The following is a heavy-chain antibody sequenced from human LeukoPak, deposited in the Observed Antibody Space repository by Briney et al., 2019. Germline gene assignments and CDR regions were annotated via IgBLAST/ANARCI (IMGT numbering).Heavy chain of an antibody. CDR3: AREWPPSY. D-gene: IGHD5-24*01. V-gene: IGHV4-59*01. J-gene: IGHJ4*02. CDR1: GGSISSYY. Sequence: SETLSLTCTVSGGSISSYYWSWIRQPPGKGLEWIGYIYYSGGTNYNPSLKSRVTISVDTSKNQFSLKLSSVTAADTAVYYCAREWPPSYWGQGTLVTVSS. CDR2: IYYSGGT.